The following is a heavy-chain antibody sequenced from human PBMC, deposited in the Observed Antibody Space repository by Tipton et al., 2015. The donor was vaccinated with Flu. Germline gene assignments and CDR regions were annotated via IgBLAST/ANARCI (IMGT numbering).Heavy chain of an antibody. J-gene: IGHJ4*02. CDR2: IYYSGST. Sequence: LRLSCTVSGGSISSSSYYWGWIRQPPGKGLEWIGSIYYSGSTYYNPSLKSRVTISVDTSKNQFSLKLSSVTAADTAVYYCARDNPRLTYYYGSGPPVWGQGTLLTVSS. CDR3: ARDNPRLTYYYGSGPPV. V-gene: IGHV4-39*07. CDR1: GGSISSSSYY. D-gene: IGHD3-10*01.